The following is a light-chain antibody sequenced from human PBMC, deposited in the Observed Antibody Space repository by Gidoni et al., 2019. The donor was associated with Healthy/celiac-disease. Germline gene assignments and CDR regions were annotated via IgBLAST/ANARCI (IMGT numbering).Light chain of an antibody. J-gene: IGKJ3*01. V-gene: IGKV1-39*01. CDR1: QSISSY. CDR3: QQSYSTPQFT. CDR2: AAS. Sequence: DIQMTQSPSSLSASVGDRVTITCRASQSISSYLNWYQQTPGKDPKLLIYAASSLQSGVPSRFSGSGSGTDFTLTISSLQPEDFATYYCQQSYSTPQFTFGPGTKVDIK.